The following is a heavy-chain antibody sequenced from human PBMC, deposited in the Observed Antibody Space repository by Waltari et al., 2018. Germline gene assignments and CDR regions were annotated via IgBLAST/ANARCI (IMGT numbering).Heavy chain of an antibody. Sequence: QVQLQESGPGLVKPSETLSLTFAVSGYSISSGYYWGWIRQPPGTGLEWIGSIYHSGSTYYNPSLKSRVTISVDTSKNQFSLKLSSVTAADTAVYYCAREGYSYGHRYYYYYGMDVWGQGTTVTVSS. CDR3: AREGYSYGHRYYYYYGMDV. V-gene: IGHV4-38-2*02. J-gene: IGHJ6*02. CDR1: GYSISSGYY. CDR2: IYHSGST. D-gene: IGHD5-18*01.